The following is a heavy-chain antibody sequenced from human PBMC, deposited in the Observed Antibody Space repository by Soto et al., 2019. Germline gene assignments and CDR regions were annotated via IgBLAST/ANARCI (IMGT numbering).Heavy chain of an antibody. V-gene: IGHV1-2*02. CDR2: INSNSGGT. Sequence: QVQLVQSGAEVKKPGASVKVSCKTSGYSFIDYYIHWVRQSPGQGLEWMGWINSNSGGTKFSQKFQGRVTMTRDKSIRTVYMELSRLTSDDTAVYFCARGGVAGRPTGGFDPWGQGTLVTVSS. J-gene: IGHJ5*02. D-gene: IGHD6-13*01. CDR3: ARGGVAGRPTGGFDP. CDR1: GYSFIDYY.